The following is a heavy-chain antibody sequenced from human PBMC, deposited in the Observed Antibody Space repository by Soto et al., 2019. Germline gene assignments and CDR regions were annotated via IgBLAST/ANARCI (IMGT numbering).Heavy chain of an antibody. J-gene: IGHJ4*02. CDR3: ARPSVRCGDASFDY. CDR2: INAGNGNT. D-gene: IGHD2-21*01. CDR1: GYTFTSYA. Sequence: QVQLVQSGAEEKKPGASVKVSCKASGYTFTSYAMHWLRQAPGQRLEWMGRINAGNGNTKYSQKFKGRVTITRDTSASTAYLELSSLRAEDTAVYYCARPSVRCGDASFDYWGQGTLVTVSS. V-gene: IGHV1-3*05.